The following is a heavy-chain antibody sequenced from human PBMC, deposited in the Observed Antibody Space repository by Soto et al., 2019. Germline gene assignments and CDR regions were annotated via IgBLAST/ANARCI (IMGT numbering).Heavy chain of an antibody. CDR3: ARPGDSSGHAFDI. V-gene: IGHV1-18*01. Sequence: ASVKVSCKASGYTFTSYGISWVRQAPGQGLEWMGWISAYNGNTNYAQKLQGRVTMTTDTSTSTGYMELRSLRSDDTAVYYCARPGDSSGHAFDIWGQGTMVTVS. J-gene: IGHJ3*02. CDR2: ISAYNGNT. CDR1: GYTFTSYG. D-gene: IGHD3-22*01.